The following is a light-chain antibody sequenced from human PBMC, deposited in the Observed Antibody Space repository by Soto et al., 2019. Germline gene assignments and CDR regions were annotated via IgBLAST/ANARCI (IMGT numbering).Light chain of an antibody. Sequence: EIVLTQSPGTLSLSPGERATLSCRASQSVSGSSLAWYQQKPGQAPRLLIYGASSRATGIPDRFSGSGSGTDFTLTISILEPEDFAVYYCQQYGTSPITFGQGKRLE. CDR2: GAS. CDR1: QSVSGSS. V-gene: IGKV3-20*01. J-gene: IGKJ5*01. CDR3: QQYGTSPIT.